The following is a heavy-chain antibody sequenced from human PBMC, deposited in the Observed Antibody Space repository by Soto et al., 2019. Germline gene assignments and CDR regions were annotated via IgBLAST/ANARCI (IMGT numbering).Heavy chain of an antibody. CDR3: ARDPKTSGGQHWAFNYFDS. CDR2: ISYDGTNK. Sequence: GGSLRLSCAASGFTFSSYAMHWVRQAPGKGLEWVAVISYDGTNKFYADSVKGRFTISRDNSKSTLYLQVDSLRPEDAAVYYCARDPKTSGGQHWAFNYFDSWGQGTLVTVSS. D-gene: IGHD7-27*01. J-gene: IGHJ4*02. V-gene: IGHV3-30-3*01. CDR1: GFTFSSYA.